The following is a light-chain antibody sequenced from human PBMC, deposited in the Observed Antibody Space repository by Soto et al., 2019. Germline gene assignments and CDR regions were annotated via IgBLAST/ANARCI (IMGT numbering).Light chain of an antibody. CDR1: NSNVGSNS. J-gene: IGLJ3*02. CDR2: SDN. Sequence: QSVLTQPPSASGTPGQRVTISCSGSNSNVGSNSVNWYQQLPGKAPKLLLYSDNQRPSGVPDRFSGSKSGSSASLAISGLQSEDEADYHCSTWDDNLSTWLFGGGTKVTVL. V-gene: IGLV1-44*01. CDR3: STWDDNLSTWL.